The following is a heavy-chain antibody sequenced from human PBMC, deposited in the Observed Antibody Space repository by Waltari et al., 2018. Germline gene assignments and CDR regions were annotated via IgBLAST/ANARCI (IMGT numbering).Heavy chain of an antibody. Sequence: QVQLQQWGAGLLKPSETLSLTCAVYGGSFSGYYWSWIRQPPGKGLEWIGEINHSGSTNYNPSLKSRVTISVDTSKNQFSLKLSSVTAADTAVYYCARWGMATNTIDYWGQGTLVTVSS. V-gene: IGHV4-34*01. D-gene: IGHD3-16*01. CDR1: GGSFSGYY. CDR2: INHSGST. CDR3: ARWGMATNTIDY. J-gene: IGHJ4*02.